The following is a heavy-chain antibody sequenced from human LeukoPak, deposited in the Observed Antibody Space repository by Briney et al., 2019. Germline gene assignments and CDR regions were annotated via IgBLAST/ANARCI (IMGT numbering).Heavy chain of an antibody. CDR2: IYYSGST. V-gene: IGHV4-59*01. Sequence: SETLSLTCTVSGGSMSSYYWSWIRQPPGKGLEWIGSIYYSGSTNYNPSLKSRVTISVDTSKNQFSLRLSSVTAADTAVYYCARDHRGYSYGLFDNWGQGTLVTVSS. CDR3: ARDHRGYSYGLFDN. D-gene: IGHD5-18*01. CDR1: GGSMSSYY. J-gene: IGHJ4*02.